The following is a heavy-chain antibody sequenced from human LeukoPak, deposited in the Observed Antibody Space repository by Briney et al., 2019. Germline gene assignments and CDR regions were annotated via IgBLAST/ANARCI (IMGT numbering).Heavy chain of an antibody. V-gene: IGHV1-18*01. CDR1: GYTFTSYG. J-gene: IGHJ6*03. CDR3: ARVVITRYYYYYYYMDV. D-gene: IGHD3-22*01. Sequence: ASVKVSCKASGYTFTSYGISWVRQAPGQGLEWMGWISAYNGNTNYAQKLQGRVTMTTDTSTSTAYMELRSLRSDDTAVYYCARVVITRYYYYYYYMDVWGKGTTVTVSS. CDR2: ISAYNGNT.